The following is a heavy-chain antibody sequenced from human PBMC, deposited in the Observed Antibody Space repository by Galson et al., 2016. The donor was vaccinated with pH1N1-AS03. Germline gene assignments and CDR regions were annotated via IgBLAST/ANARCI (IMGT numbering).Heavy chain of an antibody. V-gene: IGHV3-11*03. Sequence: SLRLSCAASGFSLSDYYMAWIRQAPGKGLEWVAYISFTSDYRHYADSVKGRFTISRDNAKDSLYPQMDNLRVEDTAVYYCARARGGEDAWSQDVWGQGTTVTVSS. CDR1: GFSLSDYY. D-gene: IGHD2-21*01. J-gene: IGHJ6*02. CDR2: ISFTSDYR. CDR3: ARARGGEDAWSQDV.